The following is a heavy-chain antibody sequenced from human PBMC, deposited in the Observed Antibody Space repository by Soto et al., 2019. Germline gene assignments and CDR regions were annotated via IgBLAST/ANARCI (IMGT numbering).Heavy chain of an antibody. V-gene: IGHV3-23*01. J-gene: IGHJ4*02. CDR3: AKDSPGFRS. CDR1: GFTFSSYA. CDR2: ISGGGGST. Sequence: EVQLLESGGGLVQPGGSLRLSCAASGFTFSSYAMSWVRQAPGKGLEWVSAISGGGGSTYYADSVKGRFTISRDNSKNTLYRQMNSLRSENTPVYYCAKDSPGFRSWGQGTLVTRSS.